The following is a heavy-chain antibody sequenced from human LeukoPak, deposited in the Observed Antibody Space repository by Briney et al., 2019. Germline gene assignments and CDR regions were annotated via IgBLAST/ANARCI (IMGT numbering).Heavy chain of an antibody. V-gene: IGHV7-4-1*02. Sequence: ASVKVSCKASGYTFTSYARNWVRQAPGQGLEGMGWSNTNTGNPTYAQGFTGRFVFSLDTSVSTAYLQISSLKAEDTAVYYCAREQSSSWSSYYYMDVWGKGTTVTVSS. CDR1: GYTFTSYA. J-gene: IGHJ6*03. D-gene: IGHD6-6*01. CDR2: SNTNTGNP. CDR3: AREQSSSWSSYYYMDV.